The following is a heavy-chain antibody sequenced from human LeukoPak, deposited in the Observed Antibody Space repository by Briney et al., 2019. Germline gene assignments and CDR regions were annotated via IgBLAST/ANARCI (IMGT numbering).Heavy chain of an antibody. CDR1: GGSFSGYY. V-gene: IGHV4-34*01. CDR3: ARTFWSGYYNYYYGMDV. D-gene: IGHD3-3*01. Sequence: SETLSLTCAVYGGSFSGYYWSWIRQPPGKGLEWIGEINHSGSTNYNPSLKSRVTISVDTSKNQFSLKLSSVTAADTAVYYCARTFWSGYYNYYYGMDVWGQGTTVTVSS. CDR2: INHSGST. J-gene: IGHJ6*02.